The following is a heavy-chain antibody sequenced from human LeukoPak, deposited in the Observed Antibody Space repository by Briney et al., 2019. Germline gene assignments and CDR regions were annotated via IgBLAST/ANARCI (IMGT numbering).Heavy chain of an antibody. CDR1: GGSFSGYY. J-gene: IGHJ5*02. D-gene: IGHD3-10*01. Sequence: SETLSLTCAVYGGSFSGYYWSWIRQPPGKGLEWIGEINHSGSTNYNPPLKSRVTISVDTSKNQFSLKLSSVTAADTAVYYCARQVKTPTYYYGSGSYSHPNWFDPWGQGTLVTVSS. CDR3: ARQVKTPTYYYGSGSYSHPNWFDP. V-gene: IGHV4-34*01. CDR2: INHSGST.